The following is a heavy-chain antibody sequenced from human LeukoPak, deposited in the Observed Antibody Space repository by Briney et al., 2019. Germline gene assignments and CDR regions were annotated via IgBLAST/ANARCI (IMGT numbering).Heavy chain of an antibody. D-gene: IGHD4-23*01. CDR3: AKDQVTVVTPRYFDY. CDR1: GFTFSSYG. J-gene: IGHJ4*02. CDR2: ISYDGSNK. Sequence: GGSLRLSCAASGFTFSSYGMHWVRQAPGKGLEWVAVISYDGSNKYYADSVKGRFTISRDNSKNTLYLQMNSLRAEDTAVYYCAKDQVTVVTPRYFDYWGQGTLVTVSS. V-gene: IGHV3-30*18.